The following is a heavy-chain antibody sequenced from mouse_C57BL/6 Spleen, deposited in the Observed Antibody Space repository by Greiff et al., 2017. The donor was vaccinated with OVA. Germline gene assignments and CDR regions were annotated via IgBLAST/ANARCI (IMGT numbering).Heavy chain of an antibody. J-gene: IGHJ2*01. V-gene: IGHV1-52*01. CDR2: IDPSDSET. CDR1: GYTFTSYW. D-gene: IGHD4-1*01. Sequence: QVQLKQPGAELVRPGSSVKLSCKASGYTFTSYWMHWVKQRPIQGLEWIGNIDPSDSETHYNQKFKDKATLTVDKSSSTAYMQLSSLTSEDSAVYYCARGGNWDVGDYWGQGTTLTVSS. CDR3: ARGGNWDVGDY.